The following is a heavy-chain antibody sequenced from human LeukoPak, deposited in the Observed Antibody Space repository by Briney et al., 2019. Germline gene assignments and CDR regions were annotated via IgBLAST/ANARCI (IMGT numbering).Heavy chain of an antibody. Sequence: PSQTLSLTCTVSGGSISSGGYYWSWIRQHPGKGLEWIGYIYYSGSTYYNPSLKSRVTISVDTSKNQFSLKLSSVTAADTAVYYCARGPTTVKSPVDYWGQGALVTVCS. CDR3: ARGPTTVKSPVDY. V-gene: IGHV4-31*03. CDR2: IYYSGST. CDR1: GGSISSGGYY. D-gene: IGHD4-17*01. J-gene: IGHJ4*02.